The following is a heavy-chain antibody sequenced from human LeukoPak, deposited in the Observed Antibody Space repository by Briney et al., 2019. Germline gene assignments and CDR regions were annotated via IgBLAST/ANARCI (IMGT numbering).Heavy chain of an antibody. V-gene: IGHV3-33*01. D-gene: IGHD3-16*01. CDR3: ALWGEGNWFDP. Sequence: GGSLRLSCASSRFTFSNYGMHWVRRAPGKGLEWVAVIWYDGNNKYYADSVKGRFTISRDNSKNTLYLQMNSLRAEDTAVYYCALWGEGNWFDPWGQGTLVTVSS. CDR2: IWYDGNNK. J-gene: IGHJ5*02. CDR1: RFTFSNYG.